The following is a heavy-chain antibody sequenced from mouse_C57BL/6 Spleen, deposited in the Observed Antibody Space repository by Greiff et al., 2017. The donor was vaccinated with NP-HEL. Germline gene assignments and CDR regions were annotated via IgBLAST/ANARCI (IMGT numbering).Heavy chain of an antibody. D-gene: IGHD4-1*01. V-gene: IGHV5-12*01. CDR1: GFTFSDYY. J-gene: IGHJ1*03. CDR2: ISNGGGST. CDR3: ARNWEGDWYFDV. Sequence: EVQLVESGGGLVQPGGSLKLSCAASGFTFSDYYMYWVRQTPEKRLEWVAYISNGGGSTYYPDTVKGRFTISRDNAKNTLYLQMSRLKSEDTAMYYCARNWEGDWYFDVWGTGTTVTVSS.